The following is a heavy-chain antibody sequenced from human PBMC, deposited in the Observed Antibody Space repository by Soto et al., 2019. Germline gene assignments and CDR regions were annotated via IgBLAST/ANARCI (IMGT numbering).Heavy chain of an antibody. CDR2: IYYSGST. CDR1: GGSISSYY. CDR3: ARDLYYYGSGSYYLYNWFAP. J-gene: IGHJ5*02. D-gene: IGHD3-10*01. V-gene: IGHV4-59*01. Sequence: SETLSLTCTVSGGSISSYYWSWIRQPPGKGLEWIGYIYYSGSTNYNPYLKSRVTISVDTSKNQFSLKLSSVTAADTAVYYCARDLYYYGSGSYYLYNWFAPSGQGTLVPVSS.